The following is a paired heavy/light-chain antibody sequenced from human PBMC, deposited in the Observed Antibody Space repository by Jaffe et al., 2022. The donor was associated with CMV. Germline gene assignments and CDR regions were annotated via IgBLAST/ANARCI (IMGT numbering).Light chain of an antibody. CDR3: QQYYSTPPDT. CDR2: WAS. CDR1: QSVLYSSNNKNY. J-gene: IGKJ2*01. Sequence: DIVMTQSPDSLAVSLGERATINCKSSQSVLYSSNNKNYLAWYQQKPGQPPKLLIYWASTRESGVPDRFSGSGSGTDFTLTISSLQAEDVAVYYCQQYYSTPPDTFGQGTKLEIK. V-gene: IGKV4-1*01.
Heavy chain of an antibody. J-gene: IGHJ4*02. CDR3: ARHYPVPPPRGNYDSSGYYFGYFDY. V-gene: IGHV4-39*01. Sequence: QLQLQESGPGLVKPSETLSLTCTVSGGSISSSSYYWGWIRQPPGKGLEWIGSIYYSGSTYYNPSLKSRVTISVDTSKNQFSLKLSSVTAADTAVYYCARHYPVPPPRGNYDSSGYYFGYFDYWGQGTLVTVSS. CDR1: GGSISSSSYY. D-gene: IGHD3-22*01. CDR2: IYYSGST.